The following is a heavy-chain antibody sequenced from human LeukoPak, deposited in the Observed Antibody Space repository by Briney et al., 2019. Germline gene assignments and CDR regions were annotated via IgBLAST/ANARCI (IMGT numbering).Heavy chain of an antibody. CDR1: GGSFSGYY. Sequence: TSETLSLTCAVYGGSFSGYYWSWIRQPPGKGLEWVGGINHSGSTNYNPSLKSRVTISVDTSKNQFSLKLSSVTAAGTAVYYCARGGLGYSYGRNRLHDYWGQGTLVTVSS. V-gene: IGHV4-34*01. J-gene: IGHJ4*02. CDR3: ARGGLGYSYGRNRLHDY. D-gene: IGHD5-18*01. CDR2: INHSGST.